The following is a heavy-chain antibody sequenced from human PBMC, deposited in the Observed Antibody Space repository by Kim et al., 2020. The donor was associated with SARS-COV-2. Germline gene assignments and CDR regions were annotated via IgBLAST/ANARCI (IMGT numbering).Heavy chain of an antibody. CDR2: IIPILGVA. Sequence: SVKVSCKASGGTFSSYTISWVRQAPGQGLEWMGRIIPILGVANYAQKFQGRVTITADESTNTVYMELSSLRSEDTAVYYCAGARTAVAGTDDYYGIDVWGQGTTVTVSS. J-gene: IGHJ6*02. CDR3: AGARTAVAGTDDYYGIDV. CDR1: GGTFSSYT. V-gene: IGHV1-69*02. D-gene: IGHD6-19*01.